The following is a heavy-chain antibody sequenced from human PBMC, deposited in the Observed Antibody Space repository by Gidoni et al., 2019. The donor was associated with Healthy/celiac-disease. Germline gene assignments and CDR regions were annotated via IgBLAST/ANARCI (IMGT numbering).Heavy chain of an antibody. CDR1: GFTFDDYA. Sequence: EVQLVESGGGLVQPGRSLRLSCAASGFTFDDYAMHWVRQAPGKGLEWGSGISWNSGSIGYADSVKGRFTISRDNAKNSLYLQMNSLRAEDTALYYCAKGYYYDSSGYYYVDYFDYWGQGTLVTVSS. CDR2: ISWNSGSI. D-gene: IGHD3-22*01. CDR3: AKGYYYDSSGYYYVDYFDY. V-gene: IGHV3-9*01. J-gene: IGHJ4*02.